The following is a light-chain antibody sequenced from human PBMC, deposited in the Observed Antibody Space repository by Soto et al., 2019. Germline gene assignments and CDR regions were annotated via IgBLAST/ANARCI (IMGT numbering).Light chain of an antibody. V-gene: IGKV3-11*01. CDR1: QTITTY. CDR3: QQRSNWPAN. CDR2: GAS. Sequence: PGERATLSCRASQTITTYLAWYQQKPGQPPRLLIYGASNRATGIPARFSGSGSGTDFTLTISNLEPEDFAVYYCQQRSNWPANFGQGTRLEIK. J-gene: IGKJ5*01.